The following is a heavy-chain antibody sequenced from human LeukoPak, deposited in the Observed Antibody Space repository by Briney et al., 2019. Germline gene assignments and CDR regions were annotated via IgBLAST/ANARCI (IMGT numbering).Heavy chain of an antibody. CDR2: IKEDGSEK. CDR1: GFTFSSYW. D-gene: IGHD6-13*01. CDR3: AKDRYSSSWYGWFDP. J-gene: IGHJ5*02. Sequence: PGGSLRLSCAASGFTFSSYWMSWVRQAPGKGLEWVANIKEDGSEKYYVDSVKGQFTISRDNAKNSLYLQMNSLRAEDTAVYYCAKDRYSSSWYGWFDPWGQGTLVTVSS. V-gene: IGHV3-7*01.